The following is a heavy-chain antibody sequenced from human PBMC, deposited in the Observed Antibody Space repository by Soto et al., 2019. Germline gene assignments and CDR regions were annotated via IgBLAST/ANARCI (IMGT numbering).Heavy chain of an antibody. CDR1: GFTFNSYA. J-gene: IGHJ3*01. V-gene: IGHV3-23*01. D-gene: IGHD3-10*01. CDR2: ISGXXAGSAST. Sequence: EVQLLESGGGLVQPGGSLRLSCAASGFTFNSYAMHWVRQAPGKGLEWVSGISGXXAGSASTYFADSVKGRFIISXXXXXXXXXXXXXXXXXXXXXXXXXXXXXXFFGLDAFDFWGHGTLVTVSS. CDR3: XXXXXFFGLDAFDF.